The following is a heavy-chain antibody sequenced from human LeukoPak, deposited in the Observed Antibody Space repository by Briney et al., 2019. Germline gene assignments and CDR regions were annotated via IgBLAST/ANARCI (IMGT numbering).Heavy chain of an antibody. D-gene: IGHD7-27*01. CDR2: IWYDGSNK. V-gene: IGHV3-33*01. CDR3: ARDETGWFDP. J-gene: IGHJ5*02. Sequence: GGSLRLSCAASGFTFSNYAMHWVRQAPGKGLEWVAVIWYDGSNKYYADSVKGRFTISRDDSKNTLYLQMNSLRVEDTAVYYCARDETGWFDPWGQGTLVTVSS. CDR1: GFTFSNYA.